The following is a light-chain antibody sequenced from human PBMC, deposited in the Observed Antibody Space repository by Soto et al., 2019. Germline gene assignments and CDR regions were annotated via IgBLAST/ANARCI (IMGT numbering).Light chain of an antibody. Sequence: DIQLTKSPSFLSASVGDRFTITCRASQGIGRYLAWYQQKPGKAPNLLIYVASTLQNGVPSSFSGSGSGTLFTLTVSSLHPEDFATYYCQQFIIYPYHFGQGTKLEIK. J-gene: IGKJ2*01. CDR2: VAS. CDR1: QGIGRY. CDR3: QQFIIYPYH. V-gene: IGKV1-9*01.